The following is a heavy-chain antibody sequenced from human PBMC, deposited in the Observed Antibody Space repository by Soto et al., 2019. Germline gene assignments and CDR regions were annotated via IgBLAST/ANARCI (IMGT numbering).Heavy chain of an antibody. CDR1: GFTFSNYA. D-gene: IGHD3-3*01. V-gene: IGHV3-23*01. CDR2: ISGSGGST. CDR3: ATDQNSDFWSGPPA. J-gene: IGHJ4*02. Sequence: GGSLRLSCAASGFTFSNYAMSWVRQAPGKGLEWVSAISGSGGSTYYADSVKGRFTISRDNSKNTLYLQMSSLRAEDTAVYFCATDQNSDFWSGPPAGGQGTLVTVSS.